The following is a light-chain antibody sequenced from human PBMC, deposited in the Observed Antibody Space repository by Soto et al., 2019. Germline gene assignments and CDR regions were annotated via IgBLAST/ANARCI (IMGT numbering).Light chain of an antibody. J-gene: IGLJ1*01. V-gene: IGLV1-44*01. CDR1: SSNIGSNT. CDR3: SSYAGSYGYV. Sequence: QSVLTQPPSASGTPGQRVTISCSGSSSNIGSNTVNWYQQLPGTAPKLLMYSNNQRPSGVPDRFSGSKSGYTASLTISGLQAEDEADYYCSSYAGSYGYVFGTGTKVTVL. CDR2: SNN.